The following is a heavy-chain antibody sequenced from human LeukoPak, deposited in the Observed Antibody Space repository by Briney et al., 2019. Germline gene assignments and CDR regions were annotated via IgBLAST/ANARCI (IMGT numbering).Heavy chain of an antibody. CDR1: GYTFTAHY. D-gene: IGHD3-10*01. CDR2: IDSNSGGT. V-gene: IGHV1-2*02. J-gene: IGHJ2*01. CDR3: ARGRGTTMVRGVITNYVDL. Sequence: VASVKVSCKTSGYTFTAHYIHWVRQAPGHGLEWMGWIDSNSGGTNYAQKFLGSVTMTGDTSINTGFMEIRRLRSDDTAIYYCARGRGTTMVRGVITNYVDLWGRGSLVTVSS.